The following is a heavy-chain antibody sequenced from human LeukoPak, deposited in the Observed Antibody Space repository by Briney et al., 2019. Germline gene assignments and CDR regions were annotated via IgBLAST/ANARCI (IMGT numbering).Heavy chain of an antibody. CDR3: AIPYCSGISCLDVFNM. CDR2: KYYSGSA. J-gene: IGHJ3*02. D-gene: IGHD2-2*01. Sequence: SETLSLTCNVSGVSVSDGRYYWTWIRQHPGKGLEWIGYKYYSGSAKYNPSLKSRLTISIDTSKNQFSLQLSSVTAADTATYYCAIPYCSGISCLDVFNMWGQGTRVTVSS. CDR1: GVSVSDGRYY. V-gene: IGHV4-31*03.